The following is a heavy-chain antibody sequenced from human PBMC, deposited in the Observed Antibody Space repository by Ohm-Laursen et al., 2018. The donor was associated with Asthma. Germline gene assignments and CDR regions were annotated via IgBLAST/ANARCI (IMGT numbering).Heavy chain of an antibody. V-gene: IGHV3-74*01. Sequence: SLRLSCAAFGFTFTTFWMHWVRQAPGKGLVWVSRINSDGRNTIYADSVKGRFTISRDNAKNSLYLQMNSLRAEDTAVYYCARGPLYDYIWGSYRGFDYWGQGTLITVSS. D-gene: IGHD3-16*02. CDR2: INSDGRNT. CDR3: ARGPLYDYIWGSYRGFDY. CDR1: GFTFTTFW. J-gene: IGHJ4*02.